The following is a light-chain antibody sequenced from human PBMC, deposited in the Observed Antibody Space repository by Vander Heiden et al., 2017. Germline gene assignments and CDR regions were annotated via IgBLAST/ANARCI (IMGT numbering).Light chain of an antibody. CDR3: QVWDSTSDHRFV. V-gene: IGLV3-21*03. J-gene: IGLJ1*01. Sequence: SYVLTQPPSVSVAPGKTARITCGGNNIGSKSVHWYKQKPGQAPVLVVYGDSDRPSGIPERFSGSNSGNTATLTISRVEAGDEADYYCQVWDSTSDHRFVFGTGTKVTVL. CDR1: NIGSKS. CDR2: GDS.